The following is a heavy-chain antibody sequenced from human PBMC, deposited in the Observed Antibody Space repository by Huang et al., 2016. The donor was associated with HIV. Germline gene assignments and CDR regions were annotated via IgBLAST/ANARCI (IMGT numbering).Heavy chain of an antibody. J-gene: IGHJ2*01. CDR1: GGSINSYY. CDR3: ARNYYDNVDWYFDL. D-gene: IGHD3-22*01. Sequence: QVQLQESGPGLVKPSETLSLTCTVSGGSINSYYWRWIRQPPGKGLEWIGYNHYSGSTSYNPSLKRRVTISVDTSKNQFSLKLSSVTAADTAMYYCARNYYDNVDWYFDLWGRGTLVTVSS. V-gene: IGHV4-59*01. CDR2: NHYSGST.